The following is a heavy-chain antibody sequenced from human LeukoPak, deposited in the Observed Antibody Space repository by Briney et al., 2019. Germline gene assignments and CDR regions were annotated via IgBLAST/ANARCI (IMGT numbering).Heavy chain of an antibody. CDR3: VRGGAFYADN. CDR1: GFSFSDYY. Sequence: GGSLRLSCAASGFSFSDYYMSWIRQAPGKGLEWVSYISSTSGDINYADSVKGRFAISRDNAMRSLYLQMSSLRAEDTAVYYCVRGGAFYADNWGQGTLVTVSS. D-gene: IGHD2/OR15-2a*01. CDR2: ISSTSGDI. J-gene: IGHJ4*02. V-gene: IGHV3-11*05.